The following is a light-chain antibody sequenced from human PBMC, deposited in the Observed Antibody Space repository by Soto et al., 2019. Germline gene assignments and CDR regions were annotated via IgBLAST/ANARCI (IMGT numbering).Light chain of an antibody. CDR3: TSYKSSNTRGV. CDR2: DVS. J-gene: IGLJ2*01. Sequence: QSALTQPASVSGSPGQSITISCTGTSSDVGGYNYVSWYQQHPGKAPKLMIYDVSSRPSGVSNRFSGSKSGNTASLTISGLQAEDEADYYCTSYKSSNTRGVFGGGTQLTVL. V-gene: IGLV2-14*03. CDR1: SSDVGGYNY.